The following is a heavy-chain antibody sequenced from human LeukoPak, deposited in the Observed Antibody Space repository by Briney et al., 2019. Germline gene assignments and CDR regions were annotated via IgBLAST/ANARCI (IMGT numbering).Heavy chain of an antibody. CDR3: ARDKYYYDSSGYYIDY. D-gene: IGHD3-22*01. CDR2: IYTSGST. Sequence: PSQTLSLTCTVSGGFISSGSYYWSWIRQPAGKGLEWIGRIYTSGSTNYNPSLKSRVTISVDTSKNQFSLKLSSVTAADTAVYYCARDKYYYDSSGYYIDYWGQGTLVTVSS. J-gene: IGHJ4*02. V-gene: IGHV4-61*02. CDR1: GGFISSGSYY.